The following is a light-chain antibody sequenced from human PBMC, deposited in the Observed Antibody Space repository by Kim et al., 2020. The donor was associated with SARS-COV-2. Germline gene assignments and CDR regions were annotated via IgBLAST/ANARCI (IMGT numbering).Light chain of an antibody. CDR3: QVWDSSSDHPV. V-gene: IGLV3-21*04. J-gene: IGLJ3*02. Sequence: ATGKTARITCGGNNIGSKSVHWYQQKPGQAPVLFIYYDSDRPSGIPERFSGSNSGNTATLTISRVEAGDEADYYCQVWDSSSDHPVFGGGTKLTVL. CDR2: YDS. CDR1: NIGSKS.